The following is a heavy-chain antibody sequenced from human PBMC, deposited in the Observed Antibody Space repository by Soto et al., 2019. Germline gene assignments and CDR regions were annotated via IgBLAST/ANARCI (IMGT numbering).Heavy chain of an antibody. V-gene: IGHV3-23*01. D-gene: IGHD2-21*02. J-gene: IGHJ4*02. CDR3: AKDAGSGDGLWLMDH. CDR1: GFTFSKFA. CDR2: IFGSGGGI. Sequence: GGSLRLSCTASGFTFSKFAMTWVRQAPGKGLECVSGIFGSGGGIEYADSVKGRFTISRDNSKNTLYLQMTNLRADDTAVYYCAKDAGSGDGLWLMDHWGQGTQVTVSS.